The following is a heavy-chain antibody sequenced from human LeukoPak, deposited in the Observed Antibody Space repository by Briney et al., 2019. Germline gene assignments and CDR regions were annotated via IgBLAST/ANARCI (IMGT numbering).Heavy chain of an antibody. D-gene: IGHD3-22*01. CDR1: GYTFSSYY. V-gene: IGHV1-46*01. CDR2: VNPSGGGT. CDR3: ARGPPGRVYDTSKRALFDP. J-gene: IGHJ5*02. Sequence: GASVKVSCKASGYTFSSYYMHWVRQAPGQGLEWMGIVNPSGGGTSYAQKFQGRVTMTSDTSTSTVFMQLSSLRSEDTAVYYCARGPPGRVYDTSKRALFDPWGQGTLVTASS.